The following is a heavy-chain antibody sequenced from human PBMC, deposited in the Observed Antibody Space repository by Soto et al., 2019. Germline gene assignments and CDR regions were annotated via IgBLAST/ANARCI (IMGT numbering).Heavy chain of an antibody. Sequence: GGSLRLSCAASGFTFSSYAMSWVRQAPGKGLEWVSAISGSGGSTYYADSVKGRFTISRDTSKNTLYLQMNSLRREDTAEYYCAKGPHEVLRYFDWLTNYYYYGMDVWGQGTTVTVSS. D-gene: IGHD3-9*01. J-gene: IGHJ6*02. CDR2: ISGSGGST. CDR3: AKGPHEVLRYFDWLTNYYYYGMDV. CDR1: GFTFSSYA. V-gene: IGHV3-23*01.